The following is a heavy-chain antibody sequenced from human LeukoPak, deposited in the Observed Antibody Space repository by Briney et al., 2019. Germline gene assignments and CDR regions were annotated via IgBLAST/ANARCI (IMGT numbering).Heavy chain of an antibody. J-gene: IGHJ4*02. D-gene: IGHD3-16*02. CDR1: GGSISSYY. V-gene: IGHV4-59*01. CDR3: ARAPYDDYVWGSYRYFDY. CDR2: IYYSGST. Sequence: SETLSLTCTVSGGSISSYYWSWIRQPPGKGLEWIGYIYYSGSTNYNPSLKSRVTISVDTSKNQFSLKLSSVTAADTAVYYCARAPYDDYVWGSYRYFDYWGQGTLVTVSS.